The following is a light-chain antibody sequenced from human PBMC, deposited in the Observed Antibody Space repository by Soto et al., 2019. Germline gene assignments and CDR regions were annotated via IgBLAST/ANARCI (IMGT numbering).Light chain of an antibody. CDR2: DAS. CDR3: QQYSTYPLT. Sequence: EVVLTQSPATLSLSPGERATLSCRASQSVNSHLGWYQQQPCQAPRLLIYDASNRATGIPARFSGSGSGTDFTLTISNLEPEDFATCYCQQYSTYPLTFGGGTRGDIK. V-gene: IGKV3-11*01. CDR1: QSVNSH. J-gene: IGKJ4*01.